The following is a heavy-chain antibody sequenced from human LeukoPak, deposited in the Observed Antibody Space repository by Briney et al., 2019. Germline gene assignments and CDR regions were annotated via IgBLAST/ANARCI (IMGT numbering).Heavy chain of an antibody. Sequence: SVKVSCKASGGTFSSYAISWVRQAPGQGLEWMGRIIPIFGTANYAQKFQGRVTMTRDTSTSTVYMELSSLRSEDTAVYYCARVGPSGGNYDYWGPGTLVTVSS. J-gene: IGHJ4*02. CDR3: ARVGPSGGNYDY. V-gene: IGHV1-69*05. CDR2: IIPIFGTA. CDR1: GGTFSSYA. D-gene: IGHD2-15*01.